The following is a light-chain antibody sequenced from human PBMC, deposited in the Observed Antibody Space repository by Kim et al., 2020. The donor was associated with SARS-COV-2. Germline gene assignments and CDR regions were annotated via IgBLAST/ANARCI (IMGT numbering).Light chain of an antibody. V-gene: IGLV3-21*04. CDR1: NIGSTN. CDR3: QVWDVGHPV. Sequence: VAPGKTARITCGGNNIGSTNVPCCQKKPGQAPVLVIFYDSDRPSGIPERFSGSKSGNTATLPINRVEAGDEADYFCQVWDVGHPVFGGGTQLTVL. J-gene: IGLJ3*02. CDR2: YDS.